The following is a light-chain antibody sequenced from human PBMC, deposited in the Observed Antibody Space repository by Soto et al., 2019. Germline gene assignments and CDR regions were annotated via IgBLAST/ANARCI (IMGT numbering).Light chain of an antibody. Sequence: EIVLTQSPGTLSLSPGERATLSCRASQSVSSSYLAWYQQKPGQAPRLLIYDASNRATGIPDRFSGSGSGTDFTLTISRLESEDFAVYYCQQYGSSPGTFGQGTKVDIK. CDR3: QQYGSSPGT. J-gene: IGKJ1*01. V-gene: IGKV3-20*01. CDR2: DAS. CDR1: QSVSSSY.